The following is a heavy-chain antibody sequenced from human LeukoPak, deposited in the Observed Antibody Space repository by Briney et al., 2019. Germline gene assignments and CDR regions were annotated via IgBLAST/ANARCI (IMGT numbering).Heavy chain of an antibody. Sequence: SETLSHTCTVSGGSISSYYWSWIRQPPGKGLEWIGYIYYSGSTNYNPSLKSRVTISVDTSKNQFSLKLSSVTAADTAVYYCARTDSYYDSSGYWHYYFDYWGQGTLVTVSS. V-gene: IGHV4-59*01. J-gene: IGHJ4*02. CDR3: ARTDSYYDSSGYWHYYFDY. CDR1: GGSISSYY. CDR2: IYYSGST. D-gene: IGHD3-22*01.